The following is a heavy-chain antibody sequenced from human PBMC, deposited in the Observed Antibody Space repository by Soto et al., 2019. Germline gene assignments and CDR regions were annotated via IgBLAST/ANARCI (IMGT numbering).Heavy chain of an antibody. CDR1: GGTFSSYA. V-gene: IGHV1-69*12. CDR3: ASNGFGETYCYGVDV. CDR2: IIPIFGTA. D-gene: IGHD3-10*01. Sequence: QVQLVQSGAEVKKPGSSVKVSCKASGGTFSSYAINWVRQAPGQGLEWMGGIIPIFGTADYAQKFQGRVTTTADESTSTAYMELSSLRSEDTAVYYCASNGFGETYCYGVDVWSQGTTVTVSS. J-gene: IGHJ6*02.